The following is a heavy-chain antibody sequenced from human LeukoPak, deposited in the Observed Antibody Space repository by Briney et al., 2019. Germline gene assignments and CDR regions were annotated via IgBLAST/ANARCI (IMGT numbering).Heavy chain of an antibody. CDR2: ISSSSGDI. CDR3: ATMAAGDN. V-gene: IGHV3-21*01. J-gene: IGHJ4*02. D-gene: IGHD6-13*01. Sequence: GGSLRLSCAASGFTFSSYAMSWVRQAPGKGLEWVSSISSSSGDIYYADSVKGRFTISRDNAKNSLYLQMNSLRVEDTAVYYCATMAAGDNWGQGTLVTVSS. CDR1: GFTFSSYA.